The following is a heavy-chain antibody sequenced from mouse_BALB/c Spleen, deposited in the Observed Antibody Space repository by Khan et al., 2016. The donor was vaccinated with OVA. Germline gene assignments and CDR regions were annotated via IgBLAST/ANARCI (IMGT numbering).Heavy chain of an antibody. J-gene: IGHJ4*01. CDR1: GYTFTYYG. D-gene: IGHD2-10*01. V-gene: IGHV9-3-1*01. CDR2: INTYTGEP. Sequence: QIQLVQSGPEVKKPGETVKISCKASGYTFTYYGMNWVKQAPGKGLKWMGWINTYTGEPTYADDFKGRFAFSLETSASTAYLQINNLKNEDTATYFCARPPYLSYVMAYWSQGTSVTVSS. CDR3: ARPPYLSYVMAY.